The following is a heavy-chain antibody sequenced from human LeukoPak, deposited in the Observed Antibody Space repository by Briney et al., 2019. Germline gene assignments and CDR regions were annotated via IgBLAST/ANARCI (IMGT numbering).Heavy chain of an antibody. J-gene: IGHJ4*02. CDR3: AKGPRASGWTYFDY. Sequence: GGSLRLSCAASGFTFSSYAMSWVRQAPGKGLEWVSVISGSGGSTYSAESVKGRFTISRDNSKNTLYLQMNSLRVEDTAVYYCAKGPRASGWTYFDYWGQGTLVTISS. V-gene: IGHV3-23*01. CDR1: GFTFSSYA. CDR2: ISGSGGST. D-gene: IGHD6-19*01.